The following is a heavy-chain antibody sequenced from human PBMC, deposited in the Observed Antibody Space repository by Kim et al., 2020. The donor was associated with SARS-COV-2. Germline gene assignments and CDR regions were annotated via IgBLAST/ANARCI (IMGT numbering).Heavy chain of an antibody. V-gene: IGHV3-15*01. Sequence: GGSLRLSCAASGFTFSNAWMSWVRQAPGKGLEWVGRIKSKTDGGTTDYAAPVKGRFTISRDDSKNTLYLQMNSLKTEDTAVYYCTTERIYYDSSGYHILSVYYYYGMDVWGQGTTVTVSS. J-gene: IGHJ6*02. CDR1: GFTFSNAW. CDR3: TTERIYYDSSGYHILSVYYYYGMDV. CDR2: IKSKTDGGTT. D-gene: IGHD3-22*01.